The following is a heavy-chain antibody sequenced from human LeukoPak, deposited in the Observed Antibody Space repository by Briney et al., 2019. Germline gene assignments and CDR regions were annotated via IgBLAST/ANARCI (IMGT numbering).Heavy chain of an antibody. J-gene: IGHJ4*02. CDR3: AKEPYYDSSGYPDY. D-gene: IGHD3-22*01. CDR2: ISGSGGST. V-gene: IGHV3-23*01. Sequence: GGSLRLSCAASGFTFSSYAMSWVRQAPGKGLEWVSAISGSGGSTYYADSVRGRLTISRDNSKNTLYLQMNSLRAEDTAVYYCAKEPYYDSSGYPDYWGQGTLVTVSS. CDR1: GFTFSSYA.